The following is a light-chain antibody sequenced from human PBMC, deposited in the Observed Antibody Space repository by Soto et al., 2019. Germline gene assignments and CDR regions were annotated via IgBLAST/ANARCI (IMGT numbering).Light chain of an antibody. V-gene: IGKV3-20*01. CDR2: GAS. Sequence: EIVLTQSPGTLSLSPGERATLSCRASQSVSSSYLAWYQQKPGQAPRLLIYGASSRATGIPDRFSGSGSGTDFTLIISRLEPEAFAVYYCQQYGGSPRLTFGGGTKVEI. J-gene: IGKJ4*01. CDR3: QQYGGSPRLT. CDR1: QSVSSSY.